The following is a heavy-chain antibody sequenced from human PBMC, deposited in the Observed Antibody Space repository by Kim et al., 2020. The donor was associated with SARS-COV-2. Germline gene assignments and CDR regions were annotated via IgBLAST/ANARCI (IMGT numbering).Heavy chain of an antibody. V-gene: IGHV4-61*01. CDR2: IYYSGST. J-gene: IGHJ4*02. CDR3: ARAGTESYGSDNGFDY. Sequence: SETLSLTCTVSGGSVSSGSYYWSWIRQPPGKGLEWIGYIYYSGSTNYNPSLKSRVTISVDTSKNQFSLKLSSVTAADTAVYYCARAGTESYGSDNGFDYWGQGTLVTVSS. D-gene: IGHD5-18*01. CDR1: GGSVSSGSYY.